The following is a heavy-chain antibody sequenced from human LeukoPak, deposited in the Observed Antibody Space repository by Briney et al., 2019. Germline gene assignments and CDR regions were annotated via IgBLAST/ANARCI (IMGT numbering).Heavy chain of an antibody. Sequence: GSLELSCSASGFTFSGYSMNWVRPAPGKGLECVSHISSSSSTIYYADSVKGRFTISRDNAKNSLYLQMNSLRDDDTAVCFCARDIAAAFIKWGQGTLVTVSS. D-gene: IGHD6-13*01. J-gene: IGHJ4*02. CDR2: ISSSSSTI. CDR3: ARDIAAAFIK. V-gene: IGHV3-48*02. CDR1: GFTFSGYS.